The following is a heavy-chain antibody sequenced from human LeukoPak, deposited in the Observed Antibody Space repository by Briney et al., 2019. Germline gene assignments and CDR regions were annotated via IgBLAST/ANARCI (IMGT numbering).Heavy chain of an antibody. D-gene: IGHD3-22*01. Sequence: SVKVSCKASGGTFSSYAISWVRQAPGQGLEWMGRIIPILVIANYAQKFQGRVTITADKSTSTAYMELSSLRSEDTAVYYCAREADFGDSSGYYPDYWGQGVLVTVSS. CDR1: GGTFSSYA. CDR3: AREADFGDSSGYYPDY. CDR2: IIPILVIA. J-gene: IGHJ4*02. V-gene: IGHV1-69*04.